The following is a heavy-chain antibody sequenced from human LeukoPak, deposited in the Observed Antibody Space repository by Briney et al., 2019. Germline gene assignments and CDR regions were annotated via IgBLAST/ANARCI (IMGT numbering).Heavy chain of an antibody. CDR1: GYTFTSYY. Sequence: ASVKVSCKASGYTFTSYYMHWVRQAPGQGLEWMGWINPNSGGTNYAQKFQGRVTMTRDTSISTAYMELSRLRSDDTAVYYCARAIVGARGLYYFDYWGQGTLVTVSS. V-gene: IGHV1-2*02. J-gene: IGHJ4*02. D-gene: IGHD1-26*01. CDR3: ARAIVGARGLYYFDY. CDR2: INPNSGGT.